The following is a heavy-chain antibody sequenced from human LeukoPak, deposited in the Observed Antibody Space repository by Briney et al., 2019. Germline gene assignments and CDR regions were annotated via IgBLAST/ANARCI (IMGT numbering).Heavy chain of an antibody. CDR3: ARDASDIVVVPAAVGPFDL. CDR1: GFTFSSYA. CDR2: ISGNGVSA. D-gene: IGHD2-2*01. J-gene: IGHJ4*02. Sequence: GGSLRLSCAASGFTFSSYAMYWVRRTPGKGLEYVSVISGNGVSAHYATSVKGRFTISRDNSKNTLFLQMGSLRAEDMAVYYCARDASDIVVVPAAVGPFDLWGQGTLVTVSS. V-gene: IGHV3-64*01.